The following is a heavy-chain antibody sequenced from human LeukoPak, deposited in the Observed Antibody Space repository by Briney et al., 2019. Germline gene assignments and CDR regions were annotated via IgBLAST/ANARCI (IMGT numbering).Heavy chain of an antibody. D-gene: IGHD3-10*01. J-gene: IGHJ3*02. V-gene: IGHV3-66*01. CDR3: ARGPGSYSKEAFDM. Sequence: GGSLRLSCAASGFTVSSNYMSWVRQAPGKGLEWVSVIYSGGSTYYADSVKGRFTISRDNSKNTLYLQMDSLRAEDTAVYYCARGPGSYSKEAFDMWGQGTMVTVSS. CDR1: GFTVSSNY. CDR2: IYSGGST.